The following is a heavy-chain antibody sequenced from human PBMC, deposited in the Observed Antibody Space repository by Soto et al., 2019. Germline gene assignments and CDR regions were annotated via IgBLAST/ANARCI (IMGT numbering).Heavy chain of an antibody. V-gene: IGHV1-2*04. J-gene: IGHJ5*02. CDR1: GYTFTGYY. Sequence: ASVKVSCKASGYTFTGYYMHWVRQAPGQGLEWMGWINPNSGGTNYAQKFQGWVTMTRDTSISTAYMELSRLRSDDTAVYYCARGDGYCSGGSCPDKWFDPRGQGTLVTLPS. D-gene: IGHD2-15*01. CDR3: ARGDGYCSGGSCPDKWFDP. CDR2: INPNSGGT.